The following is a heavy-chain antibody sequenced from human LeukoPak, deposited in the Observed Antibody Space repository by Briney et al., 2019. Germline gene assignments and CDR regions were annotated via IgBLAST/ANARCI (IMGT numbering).Heavy chain of an antibody. CDR1: GGSISSYY. CDR3: ARGETVMITFGGVIVASSFDY. CDR2: IYYSGST. Sequence: SETLSLTCTVSGGSISSYYWSWIRQPPGKGLEWIGYIYYSGSTNYNPSLKSRVTISVDTSKNQFSLKLSSVTAADTAVYYCARGETVMITFGGVIVASSFDYWGQGTLVTVSS. D-gene: IGHD3-16*02. V-gene: IGHV4-59*12. J-gene: IGHJ4*02.